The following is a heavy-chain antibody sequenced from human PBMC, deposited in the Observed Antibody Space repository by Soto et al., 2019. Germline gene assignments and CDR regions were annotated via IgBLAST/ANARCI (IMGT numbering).Heavy chain of an antibody. CDR2: INPNSGGT. D-gene: IGHD6-6*01. V-gene: IGHV1-2*02. CDR1: GYTFTGYY. Sequence: ASVKVSCKASGYTFTGYYMHWVRQAPGQGLEWMGWINPNSGGTNYAQKFQGRVTMTRDTSISTAYMELSRLRSDDTAVYYWAREARSIAARPLDYWGQGTLVTVSS. J-gene: IGHJ4*02. CDR3: AREARSIAARPLDY.